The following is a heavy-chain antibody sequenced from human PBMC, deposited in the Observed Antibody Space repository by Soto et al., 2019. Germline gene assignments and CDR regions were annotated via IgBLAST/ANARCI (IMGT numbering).Heavy chain of an antibody. CDR3: VKDGLVYAIPADFDY. CDR2: ISPNSGGT. CDR1: GYTFTGYY. Sequence: ASVKVSCKASGYTFTGYYIHWVRQAPGQGLEWMGWISPNSGGTNYAQKFQGRVTMTRDTSISTAYMELSRLRAEDTAVYYCVKDGLVYAIPADFDYWGQGTLVTVSS. J-gene: IGHJ4*02. D-gene: IGHD2-8*01. V-gene: IGHV1-2*02.